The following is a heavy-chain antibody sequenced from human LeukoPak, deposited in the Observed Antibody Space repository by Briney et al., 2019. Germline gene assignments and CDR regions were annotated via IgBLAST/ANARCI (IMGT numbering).Heavy chain of an antibody. CDR1: VFIFSSYA. Sequence: GGSLRLSCAISVFIFSSYAMSWVRQAPGRGLEWMSSISGSGGNIYYADSVKGRFTISRDNSKNTLYLQMNSLRAEDTAVYYCAKARGEQNGGSNYWGQGTQVIVSS. D-gene: IGHD2-15*01. J-gene: IGHJ4*02. V-gene: IGHV3-23*01. CDR2: ISGSGGNI. CDR3: AKARGEQNGGSNY.